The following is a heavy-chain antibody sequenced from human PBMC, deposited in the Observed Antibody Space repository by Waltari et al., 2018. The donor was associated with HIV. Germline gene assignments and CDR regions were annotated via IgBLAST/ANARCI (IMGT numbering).Heavy chain of an antibody. Sequence: EVQLVESGGGPVKPGGSLRLSCRASGFTFNSYRLNWVRQAPGKGLEWISSIRMLGTFTHNADSVKGRLTISRDNANKSVYLQMNSLRAEDTAVYYCARDSRDNSWSLNFFDPWGQGTLVTVSS. D-gene: IGHD6-13*01. CDR1: GFTFNSYR. CDR3: ARDSRDNSWSLNFFDP. V-gene: IGHV3-21*01. CDR2: IRMLGTFT. J-gene: IGHJ5*02.